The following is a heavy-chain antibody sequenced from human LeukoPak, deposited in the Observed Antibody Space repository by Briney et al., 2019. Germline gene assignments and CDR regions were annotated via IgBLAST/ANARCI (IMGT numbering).Heavy chain of an antibody. CDR2: ISSSSSYI. D-gene: IGHD2-2*03. Sequence: GGSLRLSCAASGFTFSSYSMNWVRQAPGKGLEWVSSISSSSSYIYYADSVKGRFTISRDNAKNSLYLQMNSLRAEDTAVYYCARGFPTGYCSSTSCHYYYYYYMDVWGKGTTVTVSS. CDR1: GFTFSSYS. J-gene: IGHJ6*03. CDR3: ARGFPTGYCSSTSCHYYYYYYMDV. V-gene: IGHV3-21*01.